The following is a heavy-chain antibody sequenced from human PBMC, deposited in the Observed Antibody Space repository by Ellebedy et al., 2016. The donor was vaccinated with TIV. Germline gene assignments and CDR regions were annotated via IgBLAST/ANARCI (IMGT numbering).Heavy chain of an antibody. J-gene: IGHJ5*02. CDR3: ARDLVAVADNWFDP. D-gene: IGHD6-19*01. V-gene: IGHV4-39*07. CDR1: DGSISSSDRYW. Sequence: SETLSLTCTVSDGSISSSDRYWWGWIRQPPGKGLEWIGSASYSVNTYYNPSLKSRVTISLDTSKNQFSLRLTSVTAADTAVYYCARDLVAVADNWFDPWGQGTLVTVSS. CDR2: ASYSVNT.